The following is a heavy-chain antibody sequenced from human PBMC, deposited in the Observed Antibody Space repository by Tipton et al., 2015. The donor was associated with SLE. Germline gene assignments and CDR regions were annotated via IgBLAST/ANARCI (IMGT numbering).Heavy chain of an antibody. J-gene: IGHJ5*02. CDR3: VRHKYTYGVGNWFDP. CDR2: IYPGDSDT. D-gene: IGHD2-8*01. Sequence: QSGAEVKKPGASVKVSCKASGYTFTSYGISWVRQAPGQGLEWMGIIYPGDSDTRYSPSFQGQVTISAYKSVSTAYLQWSSLKTSDTAMYYCVRHKYTYGVGNWFDPWGQGTLVTVSS. V-gene: IGHV5-51*01. CDR1: GYTFTSYG.